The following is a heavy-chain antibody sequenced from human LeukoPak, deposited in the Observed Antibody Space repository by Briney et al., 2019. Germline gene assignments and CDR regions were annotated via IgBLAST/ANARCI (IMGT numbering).Heavy chain of an antibody. CDR1: GFTFSNYA. CDR2: ITGSGTST. V-gene: IGHV3-23*01. Sequence: AGASLRLSCVASGFTFSNYAMSWVRQAPGKGLEWVSAITGSGTSTYYADSLKGRFTISRDNSKNTVFLQMSSLRHEDTAIYYCVIWGDYDVLTGYYVPDYWGQGTLVTVSS. D-gene: IGHD3-9*01. CDR3: VIWGDYDVLTGYYVPDY. J-gene: IGHJ4*02.